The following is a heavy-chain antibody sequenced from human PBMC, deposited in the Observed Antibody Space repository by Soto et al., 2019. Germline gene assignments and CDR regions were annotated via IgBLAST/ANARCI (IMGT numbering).Heavy chain of an antibody. CDR3: ARQRYYDSSDYSDYYYYGMDV. V-gene: IGHV5-51*01. Sequence: GESLKISCKGSGYSFTSYWISWVRQMPGKGLEWMGNIYPSDSYTRYSPSFQGQVTISADKSISTAYLQWSSLKASDTAMYYCARQRYYDSSDYSDYYYYGMDVWGQGTTVTVSS. D-gene: IGHD3-22*01. J-gene: IGHJ6*02. CDR1: GYSFTSYW. CDR2: IYPSDSYT.